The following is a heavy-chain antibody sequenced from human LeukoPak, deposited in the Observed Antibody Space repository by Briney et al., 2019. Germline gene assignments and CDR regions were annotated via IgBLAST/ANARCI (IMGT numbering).Heavy chain of an antibody. CDR2: IHHSGRT. V-gene: IGHV4-38-2*02. J-gene: IGHJ6*03. D-gene: IGHD3-10*01. Sequence: SETLSLTCTVSGSSISSDYYWGWIRQPPGKGLEWIGSIHHSGRTYYNPSLKSRVTISVDTSKNQFSLKLSSVTAADTAVYYCARATMVRGVIIHYYYYMDVWGKGTTVTISS. CDR3: ARATMVRGVIIHYYYYMDV. CDR1: GSSISSDYY.